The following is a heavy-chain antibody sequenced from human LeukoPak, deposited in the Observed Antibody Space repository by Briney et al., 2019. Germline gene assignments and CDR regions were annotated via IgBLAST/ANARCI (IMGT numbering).Heavy chain of an antibody. V-gene: IGHV4-39*01. CDR2: IYYRGST. Sequence: SETLSLTCTVSGGSISSRDYYWGWIRQPPGKGLEWIGSIYYRGSTYYTPSLKSRVTMSVDTSKNQFSLKLSSVTAADTAVYYCARRGDSHAVFDYCGQGTLVSVSS. D-gene: IGHD5-18*01. CDR3: ARRGDSHAVFDY. CDR1: GGSISSRDYY. J-gene: IGHJ4*02.